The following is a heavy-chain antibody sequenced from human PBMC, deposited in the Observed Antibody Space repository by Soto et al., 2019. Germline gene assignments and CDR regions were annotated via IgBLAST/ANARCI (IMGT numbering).Heavy chain of an antibody. Sequence: QVQLVESGGGVVQPGRSLRLSCAASGFTFSSYGMHWVRQAPGKGLEWVAVISYDGSNKYYADSVKGRFTISRDNSKNTLYLQMNNLRAEDTAVYYFAKDRGLARRFLEWLWGGDYWGQGTLVTVS. V-gene: IGHV3-30*18. D-gene: IGHD3-3*01. CDR2: ISYDGSNK. J-gene: IGHJ4*02. CDR3: AKDRGLARRFLEWLWGGDY. CDR1: GFTFSSYG.